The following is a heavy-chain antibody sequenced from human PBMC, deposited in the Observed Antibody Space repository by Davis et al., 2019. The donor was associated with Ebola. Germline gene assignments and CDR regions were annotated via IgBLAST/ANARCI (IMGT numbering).Heavy chain of an antibody. V-gene: IGHV4-59*01. CDR1: GGSISSYY. CDR2: IYYSGST. Sequence: PSETLSLTCTVSGGSISSYYWSWIRQPPGKGLEWIGYIYYSGSTNYNPSLKSRVTISVDTSKNQFSLKLSSVTAADTAVYYCARETQGRYYDSSGYYGVYYGMDVWGQGTTVTVSS. CDR3: ARETQGRYYDSSGYYGVYYGMDV. J-gene: IGHJ6*02. D-gene: IGHD3-22*01.